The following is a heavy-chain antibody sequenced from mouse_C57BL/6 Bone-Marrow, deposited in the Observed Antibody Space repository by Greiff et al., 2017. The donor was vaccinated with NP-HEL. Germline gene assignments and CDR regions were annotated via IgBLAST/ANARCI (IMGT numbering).Heavy chain of an antibody. D-gene: IGHD1-1*01. Sequence: VQLQQSGAELAKPGASVKLSCKASGYTFTSYWMHWVKQRPGQGLEWIGYINPSSGYTKYNQKFKDKATLTAGKSSSTAYMQLSSLTYEDSAVYYCAHYYGRPYFDYWGQGTTLTVSS. CDR3: AHYYGRPYFDY. J-gene: IGHJ2*01. CDR2: INPSSGYT. V-gene: IGHV1-7*01. CDR1: GYTFTSYW.